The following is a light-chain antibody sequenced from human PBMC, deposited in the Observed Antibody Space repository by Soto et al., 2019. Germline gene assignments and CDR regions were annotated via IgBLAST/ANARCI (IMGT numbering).Light chain of an antibody. J-gene: IGKJ1*01. CDR2: AAS. CDR3: QHYANSVWT. Sequence: IVLTQSPDTLSLSPGERATLSCRASQSVSSSQLVWYQQKPGQAPRLLIYAASSRATGIPDRFSGSGSGNNFTFTVRELEAGDFAVYYCQHYANSVWTFGQGTKVEIK. V-gene: IGKV3-20*01. CDR1: QSVSSSQ.